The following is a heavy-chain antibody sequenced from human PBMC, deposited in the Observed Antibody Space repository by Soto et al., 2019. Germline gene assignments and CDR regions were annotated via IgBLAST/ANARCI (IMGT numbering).Heavy chain of an antibody. J-gene: IGHJ4*02. Sequence: QVQLVESGGGVVQPGRSLRLSCAASGFTFSSYGMHWVRQAPGKGLEWVAVIWYDGSNKYYADSVKGRFTISRDNSKNTLYLQMNSLRAEYTAVYYCARVGLMSASYYFDYWGQGTLVTVSS. CDR1: GFTFSSYG. CDR3: ARVGLMSASYYFDY. CDR2: IWYDGSNK. D-gene: IGHD3-16*01. V-gene: IGHV3-33*01.